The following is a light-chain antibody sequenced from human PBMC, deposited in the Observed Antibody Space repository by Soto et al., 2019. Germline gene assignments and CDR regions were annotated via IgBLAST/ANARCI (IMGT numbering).Light chain of an antibody. Sequence: EKVMTQSPVTLSLSPGERATLSWRASQSVGSKLAWYQKKPGQAPRLLVYGASTRATAIPARFSGSGSATEFTLTISSLQSEDSAVYYCQQYEDWPPITFGQGTRLEIK. J-gene: IGKJ5*01. CDR1: QSVGSK. CDR3: QQYEDWPPIT. CDR2: GAS. V-gene: IGKV3-15*01.